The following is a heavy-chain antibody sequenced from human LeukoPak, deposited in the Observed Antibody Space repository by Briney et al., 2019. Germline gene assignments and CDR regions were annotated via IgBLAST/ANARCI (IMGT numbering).Heavy chain of an antibody. V-gene: IGHV4-4*07. Sequence: SETLSLTCTVSGGSISGYYWSWIRQPAGKGLEWIGRIYTSGSTNYNPSLKSRVTMSVDTSKNQFSLKLSSVTAADAAVYYCARDFLPSTGYCSSTSCHNWFDPWGQGTLVTVSS. CDR3: ARDFLPSTGYCSSTSCHNWFDP. D-gene: IGHD2-2*01. CDR1: GGSISGYY. CDR2: IYTSGST. J-gene: IGHJ5*02.